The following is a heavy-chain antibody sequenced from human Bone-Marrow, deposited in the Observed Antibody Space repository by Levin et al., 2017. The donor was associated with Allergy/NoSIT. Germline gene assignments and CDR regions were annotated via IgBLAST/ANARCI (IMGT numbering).Heavy chain of an antibody. CDR2: IHYNGNT. D-gene: IGHD6-13*01. V-gene: IGHV4-39*07. Sequence: PSETLSLTCSVSGGSISGSNYYWAWIRQPPGKGLEWIGSIHYNGNTYYNPSLKSRVTISLDTSKNQFSLKLSSLTAADTAVYYCARILVEDAGIYGYWGQGIQVTVSS. CDR1: GGSISGSNYY. J-gene: IGHJ4*02. CDR3: ARILVEDAGIYGY.